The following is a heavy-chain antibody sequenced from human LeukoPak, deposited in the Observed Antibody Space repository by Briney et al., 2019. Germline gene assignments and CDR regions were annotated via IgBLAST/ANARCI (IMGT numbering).Heavy chain of an antibody. Sequence: PGRSLRLSCATTGFIFNNFVMHWVRQAPGKGLEWVAVIWYDGSNKYYADSVKGRFTISRDNSKNTLYLQMNSLRAEDTAVYYCARETYYYDSSGYYYYYGMDVWGQGTTVTVSS. CDR3: ARETYYYDSSGYYYYYGMDV. V-gene: IGHV3-33*01. J-gene: IGHJ6*02. D-gene: IGHD3-22*01. CDR1: GFIFNNFV. CDR2: IWYDGSNK.